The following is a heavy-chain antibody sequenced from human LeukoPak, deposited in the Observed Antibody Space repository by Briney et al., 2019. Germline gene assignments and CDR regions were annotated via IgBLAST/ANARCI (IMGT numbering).Heavy chain of an antibody. CDR1: GLTFSGYV. D-gene: IGHD4-23*01. CDR3: AKDPVA. Sequence: GGSLRLSCAASGLTFSGYVMNWVRQAPGKGLEWVSAISGSGDSTYYADFVKGRFTISRDNSKNTLYLQMNSLRAEDTAVYYCAKDPVAWGQGTLVTVSS. J-gene: IGHJ4*02. CDR2: ISGSGDST. V-gene: IGHV3-23*01.